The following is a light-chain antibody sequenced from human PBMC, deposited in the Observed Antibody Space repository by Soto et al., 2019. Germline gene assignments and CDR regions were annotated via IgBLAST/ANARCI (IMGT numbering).Light chain of an antibody. CDR2: EVS. Sequence: QYALTQPASMSGSPGQSITISCTGSSSDVGRYNYVSWYQQHPGKAPKLVISEVSNRPSGVSDRFSGSKSGNTASLTISGLQSEDEADYYCSSYTGTSSTLYVFGTGTKLTVL. CDR1: SSDVGRYNY. CDR3: SSYTGTSSTLYV. J-gene: IGLJ1*01. V-gene: IGLV2-14*01.